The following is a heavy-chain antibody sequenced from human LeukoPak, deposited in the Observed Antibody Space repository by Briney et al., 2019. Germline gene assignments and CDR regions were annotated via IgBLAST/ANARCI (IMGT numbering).Heavy chain of an antibody. CDR1: GYSFTSYW. CDR3: ARLRSPFRSYIDD. J-gene: IGHJ4*02. CDR2: IYPGDSDT. V-gene: IGHV5-51*01. D-gene: IGHD3-10*01. Sequence: PGESLKISCQGSGYSFTSYWIGWVRQMPGKGLEWMGIIYPGDSDTRYSPSFQGQVTISADKSISTAYLQWSSLKASDTAMYYCARLRSPFRSYIDDWGQGTQVTVSS.